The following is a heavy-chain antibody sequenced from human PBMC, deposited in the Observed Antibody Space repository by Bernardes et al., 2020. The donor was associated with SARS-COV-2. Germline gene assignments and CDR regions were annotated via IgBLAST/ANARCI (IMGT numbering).Heavy chain of an antibody. Sequence: SETLSLTCTVSGGSISSYYWSWIRQPPGKGLEWIGYIYYSGSTNYNPSLKSRVTISVDTSKNQFSLKLSSVTAADTAVYYCARDPRRWLGRPHWYFDHWGQGTLVTVSS. CDR2: IYYSGST. CDR3: ARDPRRWLGRPHWYFDH. CDR1: GGSISSYY. V-gene: IGHV4-59*01. J-gene: IGHJ1*01. D-gene: IGHD6-19*01.